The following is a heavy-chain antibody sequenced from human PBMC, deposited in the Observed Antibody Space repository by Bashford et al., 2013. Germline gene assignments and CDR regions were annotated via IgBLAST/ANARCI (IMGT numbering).Heavy chain of an antibody. CDR3: ARWSLAGPYGDYGLYYYYGMDV. J-gene: IGHJ6*02. V-gene: IGHV4-59*01. D-gene: IGHD4-17*01. CDR2: IYYSGDT. Sequence: SSETLSLTCTVSGGSMRSYYWTWIRQPPGKGLEWIGYIYYSGDTIYNPSLKSRVTMSVDKSKNQFSLKLSSVTAADTAVYYCARWSLAGPYGDYGLYYYYGMDVWGQGTTVTVSS. CDR1: GGSMRSYY.